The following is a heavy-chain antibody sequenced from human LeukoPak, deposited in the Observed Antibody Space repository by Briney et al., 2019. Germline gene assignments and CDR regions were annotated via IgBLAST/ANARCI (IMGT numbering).Heavy chain of an antibody. D-gene: IGHD5-18*01. CDR1: GYTFTSYG. CDR3: AREGDSYGYDY. CDR2: ISAYKGNT. J-gene: IGHJ4*02. V-gene: IGHV1-18*01. Sequence: APVTVSCTASGYTFTSYGISWVRQTPGQGLEWMGWISAYKGNTNYAQKLQGRVTMTTDTSTSTAYMELRSLRSDDTAVYYCAREGDSYGYDYWGQGTLVTVSS.